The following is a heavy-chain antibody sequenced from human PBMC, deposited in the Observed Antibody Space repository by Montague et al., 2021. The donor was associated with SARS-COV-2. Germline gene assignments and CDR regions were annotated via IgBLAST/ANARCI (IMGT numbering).Heavy chain of an antibody. J-gene: IGHJ4*02. D-gene: IGHD3-22*01. CDR2: IYYSGST. Sequence: SETLSLTCTLSGGSISSSSYYWGWIRQPPGKGLEWIGSIYYSGSTYYXPSLKSRVTISVDTSKNQFSLKLSSVTAADTAVYYCARQVGTMIVVVIIKLRYYFDYWGQGTLVTVSS. CDR3: ARQVGTMIVVVIIKLRYYFDY. CDR1: GGSISSSSYY. V-gene: IGHV4-39*01.